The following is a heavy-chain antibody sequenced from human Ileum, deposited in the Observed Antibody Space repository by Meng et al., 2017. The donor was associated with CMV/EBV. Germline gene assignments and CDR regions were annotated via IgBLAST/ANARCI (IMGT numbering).Heavy chain of an antibody. D-gene: IGHD2-2*01. CDR2: ISSSSSYI. CDR3: ARDLFCSSTSCYGEGDSTRYYFDY. J-gene: IGHJ4*02. Sequence: GGSLRPSCAVSGFTFSSYSMNWVRQAPGKGLEWVSSISSSSSYIYYADSVKGRFTISRDNAKNSLYLQMNSLRAEDTAVYYCARDLFCSSTSCYGEGDSTRYYFDYWGQGTLVTVSS. CDR1: GFTFSSYS. V-gene: IGHV3-21*01.